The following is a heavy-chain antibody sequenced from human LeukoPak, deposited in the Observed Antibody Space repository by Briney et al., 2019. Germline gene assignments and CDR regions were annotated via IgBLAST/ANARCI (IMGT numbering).Heavy chain of an antibody. Sequence: GGSLRLSCAASGFSFSDAWMSWVRQAPGKGLERVGRIKSTTDGGTIDYGAPVKGRFTISRDDSKNTLYLQMNSLKTEDTALYYCRGSDWTRVFDYWGQGILATVSS. V-gene: IGHV3-15*01. J-gene: IGHJ4*02. CDR2: IKSTTDGGTI. D-gene: IGHD2-21*01. CDR3: RGSDWTRVFDY. CDR1: GFSFSDAW.